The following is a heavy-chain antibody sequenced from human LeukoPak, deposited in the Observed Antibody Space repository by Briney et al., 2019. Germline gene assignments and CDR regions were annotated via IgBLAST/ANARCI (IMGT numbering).Heavy chain of an antibody. Sequence: SETLSLTCAVYGGSFSGYCWSWIRQPPGKGLEWIGEINHSGSTNYNPSLKSRVTISVDTSKNQFSLKLSSVTAADTAVYYCARRPGYSSSWYRLRLDYWGQGTLVTVSS. CDR2: INHSGST. V-gene: IGHV4-34*01. CDR3: ARRPGYSSSWYRLRLDY. J-gene: IGHJ4*02. D-gene: IGHD6-13*01. CDR1: GGSFSGYC.